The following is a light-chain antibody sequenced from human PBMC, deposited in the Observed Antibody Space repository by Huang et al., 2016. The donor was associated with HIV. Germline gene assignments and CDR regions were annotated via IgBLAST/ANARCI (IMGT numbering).Light chain of an antibody. V-gene: IGKV3-15*01. Sequence: EIVMTPSPAALSVSPGERATLSCRASQSVSGNLAWYQQKPGQAPRLPNDAASTMATQIPARFSGSGSGTEFTLTISSLQPEDVAVYYWQQYNNWPQTFGQGTKVEIK. CDR3: QQYNNWPQT. J-gene: IGKJ1*01. CDR1: QSVSGN. CDR2: AAS.